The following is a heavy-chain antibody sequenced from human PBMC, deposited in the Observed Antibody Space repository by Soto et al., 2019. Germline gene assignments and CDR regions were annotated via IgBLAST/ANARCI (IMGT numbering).Heavy chain of an antibody. Sequence: GASVKVSCKASGYTSAGFGISWVRQAPGQGLEWMGWVSGNNGASNPAPKVQGRITMTLDTSTGVSYMALRSLRSDDTAIYYCVRDQKYFRVNGNWFDSWGQGTLVTFSS. CDR1: GYTSAGFG. J-gene: IGHJ5*01. CDR3: VRDQKYFRVNGNWFDS. CDR2: VSGNNGAS. D-gene: IGHD2-2*01. V-gene: IGHV1-18*04.